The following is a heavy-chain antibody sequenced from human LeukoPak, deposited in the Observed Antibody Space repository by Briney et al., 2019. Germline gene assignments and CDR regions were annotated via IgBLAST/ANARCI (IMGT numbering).Heavy chain of an antibody. D-gene: IGHD2-21*02. CDR3: ARLQVHCGGDCYTRWFDP. Sequence: ASETLSLTCTVSGGSVSSYYWSWIRQPPGKGLEWIAYIYYSGSTKYNPSLKSRVTISLDRSKNQFSLKLRSVTAADTAVYYRARLQVHCGGDCYTRWFDPWGRGTLVTVSS. CDR2: IYYSGST. V-gene: IGHV4-59*08. J-gene: IGHJ5*02. CDR1: GGSVSSYY.